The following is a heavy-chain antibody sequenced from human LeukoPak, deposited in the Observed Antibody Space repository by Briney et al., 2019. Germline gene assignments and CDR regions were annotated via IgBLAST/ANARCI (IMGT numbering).Heavy chain of an antibody. CDR2: INHSGST. V-gene: IGHV4-34*01. J-gene: IGHJ3*02. Sequence: PSETLSLTCAVYGGSFSGYYWSWIRQPPGKGLEWIGEINHSGSTNYNPSLKSRVTISVDTSKNQFSLKLSSVTAADTAVYYCAGRSNRRRDAFDIWGQGTMVTVSS. CDR1: GGSFSGYY. CDR3: AGRSNRRRDAFDI.